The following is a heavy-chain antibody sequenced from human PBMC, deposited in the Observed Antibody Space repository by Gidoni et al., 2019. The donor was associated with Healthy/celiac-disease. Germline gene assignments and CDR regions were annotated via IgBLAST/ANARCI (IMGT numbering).Heavy chain of an antibody. CDR1: GFTFSSYA. CDR3: ARDRWGGDYYYGMDV. V-gene: IGHV3-30*01. Sequence: QVQLVESGGGVVQPGRSLRLSCAASGFTFSSYAMHWVRQAPGKGLEWGAVISYDGSNKYYADSVKGRFTISRDNSKNTLYLQMNSLRAEDTAVYYCARDRWGGDYYYGMDVWGQGTTVTVSS. J-gene: IGHJ6*02. CDR2: ISYDGSNK. D-gene: IGHD3-16*01.